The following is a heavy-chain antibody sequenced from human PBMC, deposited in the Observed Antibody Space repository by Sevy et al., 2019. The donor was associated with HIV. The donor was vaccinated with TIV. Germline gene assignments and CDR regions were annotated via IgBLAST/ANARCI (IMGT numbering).Heavy chain of an antibody. CDR3: ARHGTTATTMDYFDF. CDR1: GYNFTNYW. J-gene: IGHJ4*02. D-gene: IGHD1-1*01. V-gene: IGHV5-51*01. CDR2: IYPGDSDT. Sequence: GESLKISCKSSGYNFTNYWVGWVRQMPGKGLEWMGIIYPGDSDTRYSPPFQGRVTISADKSISTTYLQWSSLTASDTAVHSCARHGTTATTMDYFDFWGQGTLVTVSS.